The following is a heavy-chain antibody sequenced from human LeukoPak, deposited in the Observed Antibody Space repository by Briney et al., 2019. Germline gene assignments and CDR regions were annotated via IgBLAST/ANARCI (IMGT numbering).Heavy chain of an antibody. J-gene: IGHJ4*02. CDR1: GFTFSSYA. D-gene: IGHD3-9*01. CDR3: ARDNSFDWWGAFDY. CDR2: ISYDGSNK. V-gene: IGHV3-30-3*01. Sequence: PGGSLRLSCAASGFTFSSYAMHWVRQAPGKGLEWVAVISYDGSNKYYADSVEGRFTISRDNSKNTLYLQMNSLRAEDTAVYYCARDNSFDWWGAFDYWGQGTLVTVSS.